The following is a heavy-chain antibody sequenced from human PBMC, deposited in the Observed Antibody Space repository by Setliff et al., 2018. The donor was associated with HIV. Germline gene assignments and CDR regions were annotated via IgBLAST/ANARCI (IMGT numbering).Heavy chain of an antibody. V-gene: IGHV4-4*09. J-gene: IGHJ4*02. D-gene: IGHD6-19*01. Sequence: ASETLSLTCTVSGGSISSYYWSWIRQPPGKGLEWIGYIYTSGSTNYNPSLKSRVTISVDTSKNQFSLKLSSVTAADTAVYYCARSPRIGVAGEFEYWGQGTLVTVSS. CDR2: IYTSGST. CDR1: GGSISSYY. CDR3: ARSPRIGVAGEFEY.